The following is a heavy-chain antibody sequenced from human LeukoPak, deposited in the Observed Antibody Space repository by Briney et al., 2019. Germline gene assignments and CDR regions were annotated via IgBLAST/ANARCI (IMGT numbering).Heavy chain of an antibody. J-gene: IGHJ4*02. CDR2: INPAGSET. CDR1: GFSFSAYW. D-gene: IGHD2-15*01. V-gene: IGHV3-7*01. Sequence: GGSLRLSCAASGFSFSAYWMTWVRQAPGTGLEWVANINPAGSETYYVDPVKGRFSISRDNAKNLVYLQMNSLRAEDTAVYHCARFGYVAAVDVWGQGAPVTVSS. CDR3: ARFGYVAAVDV.